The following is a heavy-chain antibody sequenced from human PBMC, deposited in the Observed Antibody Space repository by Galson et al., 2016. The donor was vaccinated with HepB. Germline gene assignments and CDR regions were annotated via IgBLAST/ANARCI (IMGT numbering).Heavy chain of an antibody. CDR3: AKSAMEWLHLPRPLDF. CDR2: ISYDEIKT. D-gene: IGHD3-3*01. CDR1: GFSFDSYG. Sequence: SLRLSCAASGFSFDSYGMHWVRQAPGKGLEWVAVISYDEIKTDYADSVKGRFTISRDNSNKTLFLPMESLSPEDTALYFSAKSAMEWLHLPRPLDFWGQGALVTVSS. V-gene: IGHV3-30*18. J-gene: IGHJ4*02.